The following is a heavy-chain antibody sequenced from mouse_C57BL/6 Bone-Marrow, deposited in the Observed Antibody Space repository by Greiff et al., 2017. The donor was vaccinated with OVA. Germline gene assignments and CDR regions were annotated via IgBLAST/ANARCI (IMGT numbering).Heavy chain of an antibody. D-gene: IGHD1-1*01. CDR2: IHPNSGST. J-gene: IGHJ3*01. CDR3: ASPLYYGSSFAY. V-gene: IGHV1-64*01. CDR1: GYTFTSYW. Sequence: VQLQQSGAELVKPGASVKLSCKASGYTFTSYWMHWVKQRPGQGLEWIGMIHPNSGSTNYNEKFKSKATLTVDKSSSTAYMQLSSLTSEDSAVYYCASPLYYGSSFAYWGQGTLVTVSA.